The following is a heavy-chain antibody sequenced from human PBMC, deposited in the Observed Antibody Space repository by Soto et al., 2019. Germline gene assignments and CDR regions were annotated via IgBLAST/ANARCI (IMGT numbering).Heavy chain of an antibody. J-gene: IGHJ4*02. CDR2: IDYTGNTV. CDR1: GFTFRNYY. Sequence: GGSLRLSCAASGFTFRNYYMTWIRQAPGKGLEWVSYIDYTGNTVYSADSVKGPFTISRDNAKNSLYLQMNSLRADDTGVYDCARWTPNGAEYCFDYWGQGTLVTVSS. CDR3: ARWTPNGAEYCFDY. V-gene: IGHV3-11*01. D-gene: IGHD6-6*01.